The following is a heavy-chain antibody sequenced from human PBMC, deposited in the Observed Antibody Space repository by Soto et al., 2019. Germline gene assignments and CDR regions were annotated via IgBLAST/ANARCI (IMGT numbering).Heavy chain of an antibody. CDR3: ARGLITGSHYSGGWYYFDS. Sequence: QVQLQQSGAGLLKPSETLSLTCAVYGESVSGYIWTWIRQTPGKGLQWIGQINQSGSASYNPSLKIRVPISVHTSTSQFSMELSSVTAADTAVYYGARGLITGSHYSGGWYYFDSWGQGTQVTVSS. V-gene: IGHV4-34*01. D-gene: IGHD6-19*01. CDR2: INQSGSA. J-gene: IGHJ4*02. CDR1: GESVSGYI.